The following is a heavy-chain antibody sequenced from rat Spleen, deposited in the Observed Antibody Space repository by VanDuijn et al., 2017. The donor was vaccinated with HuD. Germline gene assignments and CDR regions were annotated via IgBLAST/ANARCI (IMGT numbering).Heavy chain of an antibody. V-gene: IGHV5S10*01. CDR3: VRQDTSGYSNWFAY. CDR2: IVHDGSRT. CDR1: GFTFSEYN. D-gene: IGHD4-3*01. J-gene: IGHJ3*01. Sequence: EVQLVESGGGLVQPGRSLKLSCAASGFTFSEYNMAWVRQAPKKGLEWVATIVHDGSRTFYRDSVKGRFTISRDNAKSTLYLLVDSLRSEDTATYYCVRQDTSGYSNWFAYWGQGTLVTVSS.